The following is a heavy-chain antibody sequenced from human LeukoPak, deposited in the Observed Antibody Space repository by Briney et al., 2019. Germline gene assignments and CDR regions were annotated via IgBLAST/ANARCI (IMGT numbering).Heavy chain of an antibody. CDR3: ARGSLPYGDSNQYYFDY. CDR2: ISYDGGNK. CDR1: GFTFSSYA. J-gene: IGHJ4*02. D-gene: IGHD4-17*01. Sequence: PGGSLRLSCAASGFTFSSYAMHWVRQAPGKGLEWVAVISYDGGNKYYADSVKGRFTISRDNSKNTLYLQMNSLRAEDTAVYYCARGSLPYGDSNQYYFDYWGQGTLVTVSS. V-gene: IGHV3-30*04.